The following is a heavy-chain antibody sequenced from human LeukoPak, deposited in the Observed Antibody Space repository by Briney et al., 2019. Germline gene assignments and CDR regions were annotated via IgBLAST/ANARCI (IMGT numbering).Heavy chain of an antibody. CDR2: ISAYNGNT. CDR1: GYTFTSYG. Sequence: ASVKVSCKASGYTFTSYGISWVRQAPGQGLEWMGWISAYNGNTNYAQKLQGRVTMTTDTSTSTAYMELRSLRSDDTAVYYCARALHDDSSGYPLDYWGQGTLVTVSS. CDR3: ARALHDDSSGYPLDY. D-gene: IGHD3-22*01. V-gene: IGHV1-18*01. J-gene: IGHJ4*02.